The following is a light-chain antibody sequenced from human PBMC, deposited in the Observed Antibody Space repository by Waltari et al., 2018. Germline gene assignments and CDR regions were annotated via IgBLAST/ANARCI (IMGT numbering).Light chain of an antibody. CDR1: ENVNNF. Sequence: DIQMTQSPSSLSVSLGDRVTITCRASENVNNFLNWYQQKPGKAPKLLIYKSSALQSGVPSRFSGSGSGTDYTFTISRLQSEDVGTYYCEHNYGPPRTFGQGTKVEIK. CDR2: KSS. CDR3: EHNYGPPRT. J-gene: IGKJ1*01. V-gene: IGKV1-39*01.